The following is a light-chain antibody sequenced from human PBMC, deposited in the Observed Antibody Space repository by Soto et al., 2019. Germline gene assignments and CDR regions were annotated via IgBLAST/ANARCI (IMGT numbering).Light chain of an antibody. Sequence: DILMTQSPSSLSASVGDRVTITCRASQTLSSYLNWYQQKPGKAPKLLIYAASSLQSGVPSRFSGSGSGTDFTLNISSLQPEDVAAYYCQQSYSTPRTFGEGTKLEIK. CDR1: QTLSSY. CDR3: QQSYSTPRT. J-gene: IGKJ2*01. CDR2: AAS. V-gene: IGKV1-39*01.